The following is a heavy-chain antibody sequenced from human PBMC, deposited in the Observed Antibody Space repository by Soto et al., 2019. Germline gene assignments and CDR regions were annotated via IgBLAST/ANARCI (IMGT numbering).Heavy chain of an antibody. CDR3: ARQNDFWSGYYDY. CDR1: GYSFTSYW. Sequence: GESPKISCKGSGYSFTSYWIGWVRQMPGKGLEWMGFIYPAYSDTRYSPSFQGQVTIPAEKPISPAYPQWSSLKASDPAMYYCARQNDFWSGYYDYWGQGTLVTVSS. J-gene: IGHJ4*02. D-gene: IGHD3-3*01. CDR2: IYPAYSDT. V-gene: IGHV5-51*01.